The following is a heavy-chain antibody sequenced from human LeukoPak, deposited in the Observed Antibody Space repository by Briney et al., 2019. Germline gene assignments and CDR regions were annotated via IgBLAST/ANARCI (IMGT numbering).Heavy chain of an antibody. CDR2: ISTYNGNT. CDR3: ARQCGDNSGSLDH. Sequence: ASVKVSCKASGYTFFTYGVTWVRQAPGQGLEWMGWISTYNGNTIAQKFQGRVTLTTDTSTSTAYMELRSLRSDDTAVYYCARQCGDNSGSLDHWGQGTLVTVSS. J-gene: IGHJ4*02. D-gene: IGHD4-23*01. V-gene: IGHV1-18*01. CDR1: GYTFFTYG.